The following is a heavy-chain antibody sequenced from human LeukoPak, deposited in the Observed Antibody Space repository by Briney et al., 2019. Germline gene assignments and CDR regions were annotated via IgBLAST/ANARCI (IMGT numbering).Heavy chain of an antibody. J-gene: IGHJ3*02. V-gene: IGHV3-23*01. Sequence: PGGSLRLSCAASGFSFSDYAMNWVRQAPGKGLEWVSTISGSGGSTYYADSVKGRFTISRGNFKNTLYLQMNSLRAEDTAVYYCAHMVDIVATIREVAFDIWGQGTVVTVSS. CDR2: ISGSGGST. D-gene: IGHD5-12*01. CDR1: GFSFSDYA. CDR3: AHMVDIVATIREVAFDI.